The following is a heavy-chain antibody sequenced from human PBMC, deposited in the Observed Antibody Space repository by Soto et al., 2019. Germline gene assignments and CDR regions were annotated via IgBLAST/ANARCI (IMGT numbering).Heavy chain of an antibody. J-gene: IGHJ5*02. CDR1: GYTFTSYG. V-gene: IGHV1-18*01. D-gene: IGHD2-2*01. Sequence: ASVKVSCKASGYTFTSYGISWVRQAPGQGLEWMGWISAYNGNTNYAQKLQGRVTMTTDTSTSTAYMELRSLRSDDTAVYYCATASLSNWFDPCGQRALVPVSS. CDR3: ATASLSNWFDP. CDR2: ISAYNGNT.